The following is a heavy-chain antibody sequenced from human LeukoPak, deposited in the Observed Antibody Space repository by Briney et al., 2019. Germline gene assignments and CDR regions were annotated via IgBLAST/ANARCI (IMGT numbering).Heavy chain of an antibody. CDR2: ISSAGGST. V-gene: IGHV3-23*01. CDR3: ASRTYYYDSSGYYPFDY. J-gene: IGHJ4*02. CDR1: GFTFTSYA. Sequence: PGGSLRLSCAASGFTFTSYAMSWVRQAPGKGLEWVSTISSAGGSTYYADSVKGRFTISRDNSKNTLYLQMSSLRAEDTAVYYCASRTYYYDSSGYYPFDYWGQGTLVTVSS. D-gene: IGHD3-22*01.